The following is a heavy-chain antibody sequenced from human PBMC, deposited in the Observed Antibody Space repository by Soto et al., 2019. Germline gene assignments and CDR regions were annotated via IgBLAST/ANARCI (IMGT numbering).Heavy chain of an antibody. D-gene: IGHD3-22*01. CDR3: ASDWGDDSAFYDAFQV. V-gene: IGHV3-23*01. CDR2: ISGDGEST. Sequence: EVQLLESGGGVVQPGGALRLSCAASGFSFSKFAVSWVRKAPGKGLEWVSAISGDGESTFYVDSVKGRFTISRDNSKNALFLQMNALRVEDTAVYYCASDWGDDSAFYDAFQVWGQGTMVSVSS. J-gene: IGHJ3*01. CDR1: GFSFSKFA.